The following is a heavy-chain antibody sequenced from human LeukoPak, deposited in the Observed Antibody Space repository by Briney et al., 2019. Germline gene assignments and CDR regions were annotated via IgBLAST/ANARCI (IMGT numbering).Heavy chain of an antibody. Sequence: GGSLRLSCAASGFTFTTYGMNWVRQAPGKGLEWVALIQYDGSNKYYADSVKGRFTISRGNSKNTLSLQMDSLRTEDTAVYYCARDTRYSSVPNWFDPWGQGTLVTVSS. V-gene: IGHV3-30*02. J-gene: IGHJ5*02. CDR1: GFTFTTYG. CDR2: IQYDGSNK. CDR3: ARDTRYSSVPNWFDP. D-gene: IGHD6-25*01.